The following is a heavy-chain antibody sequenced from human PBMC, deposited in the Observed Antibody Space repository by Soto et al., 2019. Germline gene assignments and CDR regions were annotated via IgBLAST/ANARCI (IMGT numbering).Heavy chain of an antibody. D-gene: IGHD6-13*01. V-gene: IGHV3-23*01. CDR3: ARHPPRRSSWYYFDY. J-gene: IGHJ4*02. CDR2: ISGSGGNT. Sequence: QLLESGGGLVQPGGSLRLSCAASGFTFSSYAMSWVRQAPGKGLEWVSAISGSGGNTYYADSVKGRFTISRDNSKNTLYLQLNSLRAEDTAVYYCARHPPRRSSWYYFDYWGQGTLVTVSS. CDR1: GFTFSSYA.